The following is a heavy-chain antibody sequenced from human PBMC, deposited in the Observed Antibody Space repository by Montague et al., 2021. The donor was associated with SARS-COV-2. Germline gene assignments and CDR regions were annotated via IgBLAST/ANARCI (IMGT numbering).Heavy chain of an antibody. Sequence: SETLSLSCTVSGGSISSYYWRWIRQPAGKGLEWIGRFYTTGSTNYNPSLKSRVTMSVDTSKNQFSLKLSSVTAADTAVYYCARSTFYSSGWWDNWYFDLWGRGTLVTVSS. V-gene: IGHV4-4*07. CDR2: FYTTGST. CDR3: ARSTFYSSGWWDNWYFDL. D-gene: IGHD6-19*01. CDR1: GGSISSYY. J-gene: IGHJ2*01.